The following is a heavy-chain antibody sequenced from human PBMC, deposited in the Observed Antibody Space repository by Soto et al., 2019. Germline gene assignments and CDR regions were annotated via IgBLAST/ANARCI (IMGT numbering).Heavy chain of an antibody. J-gene: IGHJ4*02. CDR1: GYTFTNYW. V-gene: IGHV5-51*01. CDR3: VRRDGVLGTAVADY. D-gene: IGHD1-1*01. Sequence: EVQLVPSGTEVKKPGESLKISCKASGYTFTNYWIGWVRQMPGKGLEWMGIIYPGDSDTRYSPSFQGQVSISADRSITTAYLQWGSLKASDTAMYYCVRRDGVLGTAVADYWGQGTLVTVSS. CDR2: IYPGDSDT.